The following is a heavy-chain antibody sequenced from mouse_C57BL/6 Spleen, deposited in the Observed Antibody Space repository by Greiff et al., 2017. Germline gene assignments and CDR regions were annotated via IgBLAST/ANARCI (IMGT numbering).Heavy chain of an antibody. V-gene: IGHV1-15*01. CDR1: GYTFTDYE. CDR2: IDPETGGT. Sequence: QVHVKQSGAELVRPGASVTLSCKASGYTFTDYEMHWVKQTPVHGLEWIGAIDPETGGTAYNQKFKGKAILTADKSSSTAYMELRSLTSEDSAVYYCTRPGPFDYWGQGTTLTVSS. J-gene: IGHJ2*01. CDR3: TRPGPFDY. D-gene: IGHD4-1*01.